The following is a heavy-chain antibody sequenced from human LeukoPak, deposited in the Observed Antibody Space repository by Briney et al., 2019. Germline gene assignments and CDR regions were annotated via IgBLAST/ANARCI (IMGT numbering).Heavy chain of an antibody. CDR1: GGSISSSNW. CDR2: IYHSGST. V-gene: IGHV4-4*02. Sequence: SGTLSLTCAVSGGSISSSNWWSWVRQPPGKGLEWIGEIYHSGSTNYNPSLKSRVTISVDKSKNQFSLKLSSVTAADTAVYYCARPAETLYSSGLRRGGGYFQHWGQGTLVTVSS. J-gene: IGHJ1*01. D-gene: IGHD6-19*01. CDR3: ARPAETLYSSGLRRGGGYFQH.